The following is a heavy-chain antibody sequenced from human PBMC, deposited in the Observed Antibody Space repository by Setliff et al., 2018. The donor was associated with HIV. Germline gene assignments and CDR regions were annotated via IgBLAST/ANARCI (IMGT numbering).Heavy chain of an antibody. Sequence: PSETLSLTCVVSGYSINCDFYWGWLRQPPGMGLESPGRGLEWIGHIYHSGSTYYNPSLNSRVTMSIDMSKNQFSLSLTSVTAADTAIYYCARTWLHYGADIPRFDPWGQGVLVTV. CDR3: ARTWLHYGADIPRFDP. V-gene: IGHV4-38-2*01. D-gene: IGHD4-17*01. CDR2: IYHSGST. J-gene: IGHJ5*02. CDR1: GYSINCDFY.